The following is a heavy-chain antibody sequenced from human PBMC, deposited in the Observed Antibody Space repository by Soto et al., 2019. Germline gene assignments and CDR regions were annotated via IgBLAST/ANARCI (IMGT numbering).Heavy chain of an antibody. CDR3: ARTSGYSYDPYYFDY. CDR1: GFTFSSYS. J-gene: IGHJ4*02. Sequence: EVQLVESGGGLVKPGGSLRLSCAASGFTFSSYSMNWVRQAPGKGLEWVSAISSSSSYIYYEYSVKGRFTISRDNAKNSLYLQMNSLRAEDTAVYYCARTSGYSYDPYYFDYWGQGTLVTVSS. CDR2: ISSSSSYI. V-gene: IGHV3-21*01. D-gene: IGHD5-18*01.